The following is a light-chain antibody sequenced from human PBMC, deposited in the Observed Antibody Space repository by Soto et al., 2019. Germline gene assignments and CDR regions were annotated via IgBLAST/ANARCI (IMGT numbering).Light chain of an antibody. J-gene: IGKJ3*01. CDR1: QSVSSN. CDR2: GAS. CDR3: QQYNNLPFT. V-gene: IGKV3-15*01. Sequence: EIVMTQSPATLSVSPGERATLSCRASQSVSSNLAWYQQKPGQAPRLLIYGASTRATGIPARFSGSGSGTEFTLTISSLQSGDCAGYYCQQYNNLPFTFGPGTKVDIK.